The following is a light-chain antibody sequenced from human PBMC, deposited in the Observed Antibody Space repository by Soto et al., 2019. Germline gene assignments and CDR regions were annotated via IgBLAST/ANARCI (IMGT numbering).Light chain of an antibody. V-gene: IGKV3-20*01. J-gene: IGKJ1*01. CDR3: QQYGSSGT. Sequence: ILLTQSPGTLSLSQGERATLSCMASQSVSNNYLAWYQQKPGQAPRLLIYGASNRATGIPDRFSGSGSGTDFTLTISRLEPEDFAVYYCQQYGSSGTFGQGTKVDIK. CDR2: GAS. CDR1: QSVSNNY.